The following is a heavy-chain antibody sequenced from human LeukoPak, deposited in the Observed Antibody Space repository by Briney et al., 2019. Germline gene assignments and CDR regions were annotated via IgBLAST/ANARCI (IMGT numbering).Heavy chain of an antibody. Sequence: GGSLRLSCAASGFIVSSNQMTWVRQALGKGLEWVSVIYSGGSTYYADSVKGRFTISRDNSKNTLYLQMNSLRAEDTAVYYCAKSPYSSGWYNWFDPWGQGTLVTVSS. CDR2: IYSGGST. J-gene: IGHJ5*02. V-gene: IGHV3-53*01. CDR1: GFIVSSNQ. D-gene: IGHD6-19*01. CDR3: AKSPYSSGWYNWFDP.